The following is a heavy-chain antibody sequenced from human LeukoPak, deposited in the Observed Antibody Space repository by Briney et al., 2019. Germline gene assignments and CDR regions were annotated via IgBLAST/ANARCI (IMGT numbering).Heavy chain of an antibody. CDR1: GLTFNRFA. CDR2: VSDSSGNT. J-gene: IGHJ4*02. Sequence: GGSLRLSCTPSGLTFNRFAMRWARQAPGRGREWVSGVSDSSGNTYYTDSVKGRFTISRDNSKNSLYLQMNSLRAADTAIYYCAKGTYHPLDYWGQGTLVTVSS. V-gene: IGHV3-23*01. CDR3: AKGTYHPLDY. D-gene: IGHD1-14*01.